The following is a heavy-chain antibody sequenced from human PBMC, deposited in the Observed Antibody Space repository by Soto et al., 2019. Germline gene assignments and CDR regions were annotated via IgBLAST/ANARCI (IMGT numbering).Heavy chain of an antibody. D-gene: IGHD2-21*02. CDR1: GDSISSRSNY. V-gene: IGHV4-39*01. Sequence: PSETLCLTCTVTGDSISSRSNYWGCIPHPPGKGLGWIGSVYCRGRTYDNPSRWSRVSMSIDTSKDQFSLKLKSVTAADTTLYFCAGQRSSVVTHAYFDVRGPGSLVTVSS. CDR3: AGQRSSVVTHAYFDV. J-gene: IGHJ4*02. CDR2: VYCRGRT.